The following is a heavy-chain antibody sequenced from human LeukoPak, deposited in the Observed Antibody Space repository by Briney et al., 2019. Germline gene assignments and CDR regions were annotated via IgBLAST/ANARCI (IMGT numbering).Heavy chain of an antibody. D-gene: IGHD5-12*01. CDR1: GGSISSNY. CDR3: ARDLYIGYDWVGFNI. V-gene: IGHV4-59*01. Sequence: SETLSLTCTVSGGSISSNYWSWIRQPPGKGLEWIGYIYYSGSTNYNPSLKSRVSISVDTSKNQFSLKLSSVTAADTAVYYCARDLYIGYDWVGFNIWGQGTVVTVSS. CDR2: IYYSGST. J-gene: IGHJ3*02.